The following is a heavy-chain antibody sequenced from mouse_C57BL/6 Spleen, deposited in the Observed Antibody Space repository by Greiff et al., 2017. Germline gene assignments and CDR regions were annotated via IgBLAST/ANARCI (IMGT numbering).Heavy chain of an antibody. CDR1: GYSFTGYF. D-gene: IGHD1-1*01. Sequence: EVQLQQSGPELVKPGDSVKISCKASGYSFTGYFMNWVMQSHGKSLEWIGRINPYNGDTFYNQKFKGKATLTVDKSSSTAHMELRSLTSEDSAVYYCARSYYYGSSHFDYWGQGTTLTVSS. J-gene: IGHJ2*01. V-gene: IGHV1-20*01. CDR2: INPYNGDT. CDR3: ARSYYYGSSHFDY.